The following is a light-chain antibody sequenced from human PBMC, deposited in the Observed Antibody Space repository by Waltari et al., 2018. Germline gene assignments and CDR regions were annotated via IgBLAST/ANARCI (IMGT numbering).Light chain of an antibody. CDR1: ETIHNAY. CDR3: HYSGPSMWT. CDR2: GTP. Sequence: IVLTQSPGTLSVTPWDRVTHSCRASETIHNAYLSWYQHTPGQAPRPLIFGTPTRAAGIPARFSGSGSATDFTLTISRLEPEDFALYHCHYSGPSMWTFGQGTRVEIK. V-gene: IGKV3-20*01. J-gene: IGKJ1*01.